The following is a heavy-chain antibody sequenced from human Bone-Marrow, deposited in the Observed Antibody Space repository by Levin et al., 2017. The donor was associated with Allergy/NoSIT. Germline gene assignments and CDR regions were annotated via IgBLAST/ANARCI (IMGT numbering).Heavy chain of an antibody. Sequence: GESLKISCKASGYTFTSYAMHWVRQAPGQRLEWMGWINAGNGNTKYSQKFQGRVTITRDTSASTAYMELSSLRSEDTAVYYCARDYYGDTAIDYWGQGTLVTVSS. CDR1: GYTFTSYA. CDR3: ARDYYGDTAIDY. D-gene: IGHD4-17*01. J-gene: IGHJ4*02. CDR2: INAGNGNT. V-gene: IGHV1-3*01.